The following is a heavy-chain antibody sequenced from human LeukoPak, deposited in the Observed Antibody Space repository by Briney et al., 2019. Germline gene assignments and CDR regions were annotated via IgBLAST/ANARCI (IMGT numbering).Heavy chain of an antibody. J-gene: IGHJ4*02. D-gene: IGHD2-21*02. CDR1: GFTFSNSW. V-gene: IGHV3-7*05. CDR3: ARINTAIFSSSDY. Sequence: GGSLRLSCAASGFTFSNSWMTWVRQAPGKGLEWVANIREDGGEKYYVDSVKGRFTISRDNAKNSLYLQMNSLRAEDTAVYYCARINTAIFSSSDYWGQGTPVTVSS. CDR2: IREDGGEK.